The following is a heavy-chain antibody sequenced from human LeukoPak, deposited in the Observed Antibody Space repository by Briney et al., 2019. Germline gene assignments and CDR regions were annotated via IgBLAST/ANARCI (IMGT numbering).Heavy chain of an antibody. CDR3: AITRYCSSTSCHLKMDV. J-gene: IGHJ6*02. CDR2: INHSGST. CDR1: GGSFSGYY. V-gene: IGHV4-34*01. Sequence: SETLSLTCAVYGGSFSGYYWSRIRQPPGKGLEWIGEINHSGSTNYNPSLKSRVTISVDTSKNQFSLKLSSVTAADTAVYYCAITRYCSSTSCHLKMDVWGQGTTVTVSS. D-gene: IGHD2-2*01.